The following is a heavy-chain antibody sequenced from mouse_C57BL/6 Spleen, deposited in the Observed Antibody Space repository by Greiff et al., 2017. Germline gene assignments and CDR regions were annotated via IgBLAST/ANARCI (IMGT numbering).Heavy chain of an antibody. Sequence: EVQLQESGGGLVQPKGSLKLSCAASGFTFNTYAMHWVRQAPGKGLEWVARIRGKSSNYATYYADSVKDRFTISRDDSQSMLYLQMNNLKTEDTAMYYCVRALYYDYDFAYWGQGTLVTVSA. J-gene: IGHJ3*01. D-gene: IGHD2-4*01. CDR3: VRALYYDYDFAY. CDR1: GFTFNTYA. V-gene: IGHV10-3*01. CDR2: IRGKSSNYAT.